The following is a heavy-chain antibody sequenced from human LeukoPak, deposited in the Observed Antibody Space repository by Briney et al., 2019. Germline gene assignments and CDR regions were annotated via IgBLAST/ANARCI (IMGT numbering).Heavy chain of an antibody. Sequence: GESLKISCKGSGYSFTSYWIAWLRQMPGKGLEWMGIIYPGDSDTRYSPSFQGQVTISADKSTSTAYLQWSSLKASDTAMYYCARHLYSSGYSVSGYWGQGTLVTVSS. CDR2: IYPGDSDT. J-gene: IGHJ4*02. CDR1: GYSFTSYW. D-gene: IGHD3-22*01. V-gene: IGHV5-51*01. CDR3: ARHLYSSGYSVSGY.